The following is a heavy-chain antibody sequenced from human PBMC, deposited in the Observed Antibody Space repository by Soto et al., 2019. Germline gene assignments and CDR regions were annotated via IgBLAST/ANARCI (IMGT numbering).Heavy chain of an antibody. J-gene: IGHJ3*02. V-gene: IGHV3-23*01. CDR3: AKLAVGSYYDILTGYQEDDFDI. D-gene: IGHD3-9*01. CDR1: GFTFSSYA. CDR2: ISGSGGST. Sequence: GGSLRLSCAASGFTFSSYAMSWVRQAPGKGLEWVSAISGSGGSTYYADSVKGRFTISRDNSKNALYLQMNSLRAEDTAVYYCAKLAVGSYYDILTGYQEDDFDIWGQGTMVTVSS.